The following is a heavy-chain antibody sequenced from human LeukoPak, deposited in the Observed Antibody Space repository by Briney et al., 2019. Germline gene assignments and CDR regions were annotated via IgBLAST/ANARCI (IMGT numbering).Heavy chain of an antibody. CDR3: ATDGGTGGWFYS. CDR2: IFRGGNT. V-gene: IGHV3-53*01. D-gene: IGHD1-26*01. Sequence: GGSLRLPCAASGFIVSNTHMIWVRQPPGKGLELVSVIFRGGNTYYADSVRDRFTVSRDNSKNTQYLQMNTLRAEDTAVYYCATDGGTGGWFYSWGQGTLVTVSS. J-gene: IGHJ5*01. CDR1: GFIVSNTH.